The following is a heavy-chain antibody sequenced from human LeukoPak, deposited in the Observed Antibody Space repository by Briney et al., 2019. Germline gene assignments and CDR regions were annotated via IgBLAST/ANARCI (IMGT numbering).Heavy chain of an antibody. CDR2: ISSSSSYI. J-gene: IGHJ4*02. D-gene: IGHD3-10*01. Sequence: PGGSLRLSCAASGFTFSSYEMNWVRQAPGKGLEWVSSISSSSSYIYYADSVKGRFTISRDNAKNSLYLQMNSLRAEDTAVYYCASLIPMVRGVISGDDYWGQGTLVTVSS. CDR3: ASLIPMVRGVISGDDY. CDR1: GFTFSSYE. V-gene: IGHV3-21*01.